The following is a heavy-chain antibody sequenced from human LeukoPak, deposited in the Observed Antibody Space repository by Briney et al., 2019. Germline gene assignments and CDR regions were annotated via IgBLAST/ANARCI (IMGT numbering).Heavy chain of an antibody. D-gene: IGHD3-22*01. J-gene: IGHJ5*02. V-gene: IGHV4-39*01. Sequence: SESLSLTCTVSGGSITSTSFYWGWIRQPPGKGLAWLGSIYYSGSTYDNPSLKTRFTIYVERSKKQFSLRLSSVTASRPAVYYWARLYYDSRGYYWCDRWGQGTLVTVSS. CDR1: GGSITSTSFY. CDR2: IYYSGST. CDR3: ARLYYDSRGYYWCDR.